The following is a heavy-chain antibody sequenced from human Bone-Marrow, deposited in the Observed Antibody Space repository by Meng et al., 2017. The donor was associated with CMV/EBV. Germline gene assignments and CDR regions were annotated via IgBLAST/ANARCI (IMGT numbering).Heavy chain of an antibody. CDR1: GYTFTSYG. V-gene: IGHV1-18*01. CDR2: ISAYNANT. J-gene: IGHJ6*02. Sequence: ASVKVSCKASGYTFTSYGISWVRQAPGQGLEWMGWISAYNANTDYAQKVQDRVTMTTDTSTSTAYMEVRSLKADDTAVYYCARERYYGMDVWGQGTTVTVSS. CDR3: ARERYYGMDV.